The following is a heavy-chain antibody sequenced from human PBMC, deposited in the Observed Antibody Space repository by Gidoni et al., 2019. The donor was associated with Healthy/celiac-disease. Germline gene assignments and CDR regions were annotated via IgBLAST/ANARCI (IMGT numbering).Heavy chain of an antibody. CDR2: ISYDGSNK. D-gene: IGHD3-10*01. CDR3: ARGHRPYMVRVHGMDV. Sequence: QVQLVESGGGVVQPGRSLRLPCAASGFTFSSYAMHWVRQAPGKGLEWVAVISYDGSNKYNADSVKGRFTISRDNSKNTLYLQMNSQRAEDTAVYYCARGHRPYMVRVHGMDVWGQGTTVTVSS. V-gene: IGHV3-30*04. CDR1: GFTFSSYA. J-gene: IGHJ6*02.